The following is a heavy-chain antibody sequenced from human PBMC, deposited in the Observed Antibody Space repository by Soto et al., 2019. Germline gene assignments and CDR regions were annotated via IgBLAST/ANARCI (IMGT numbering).Heavy chain of an antibody. V-gene: IGHV4-59*01. D-gene: IGHD5-18*01. CDR2: IYSSGST. J-gene: IGHJ4*01. CDR1: GGSFSGYY. CDR3: ACEHRHSYGVYYFDY. Sequence: SETLSLTCAVYGGSFSGYYWSWLRQPPGKGLEWIGYIYSSGSTHYNPSLQNRVTISIDTSKNKVSLKVNSVTAAATAVYYCACEHRHSYGVYYFDYWGQGTPGTVSS.